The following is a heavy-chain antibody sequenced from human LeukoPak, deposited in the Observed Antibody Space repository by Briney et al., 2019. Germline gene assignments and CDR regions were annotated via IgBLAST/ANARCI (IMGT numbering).Heavy chain of an antibody. Sequence: GGSLRLSCAASGFTFSSYAMSWVRQAPGKGLEWVSVIYSGGSTYYADSVKGRFTISRDNSKNTLYLQMNSLRAEDTAVYYCASPQSTVTTYYYYYGMDVWGQGTTVTVSS. CDR3: ASPQSTVTTYYYYYGMDV. J-gene: IGHJ6*02. CDR2: IYSGGST. CDR1: GFTFSSYA. D-gene: IGHD4-17*01. V-gene: IGHV3-66*01.